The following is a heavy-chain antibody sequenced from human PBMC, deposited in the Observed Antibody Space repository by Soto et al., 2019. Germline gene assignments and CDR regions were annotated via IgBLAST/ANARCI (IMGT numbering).Heavy chain of an antibody. V-gene: IGHV4-39*01. CDR3: ARLNGYCISTNCHGYYGMDV. Sequence: SETLSLTCTVSGGSVSSSSYSWGWIRQPPGKGLEWIGTIYSSENTYYNPSLMSRVTISVDTSKNQFSLKLSSVTAADTAVYYCARLNGYCISTNCHGYYGMDVWGQGSTVTVSS. CDR2: IYSSENT. D-gene: IGHD2-2*01. CDR1: GGSVSSSSYS. J-gene: IGHJ6*02.